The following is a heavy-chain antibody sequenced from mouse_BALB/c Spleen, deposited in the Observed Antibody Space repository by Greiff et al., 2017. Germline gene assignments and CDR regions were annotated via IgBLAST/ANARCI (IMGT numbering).Heavy chain of an antibody. CDR1: GYAFSSSW. V-gene: IGHV1-82*01. CDR3: ARSPYDYDVAY. CDR2: IYPGDGDT. Sequence: VMLVESGPELVKPGASVKISCKASGYAFSSSWMNWVKQRPGQALEWIGRIYPGDGDTNYNGKFKGKATLTADKSSSTAYMQLSSLTSLDSAVFFFARSPYDYDVAYWGQGTLVTVSA. J-gene: IGHJ3*01. D-gene: IGHD2-4*01.